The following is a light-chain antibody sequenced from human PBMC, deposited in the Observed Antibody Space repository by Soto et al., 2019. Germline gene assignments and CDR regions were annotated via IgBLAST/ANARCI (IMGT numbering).Light chain of an antibody. J-gene: IGKJ1*01. Sequence: DIQMTQSPSTLSASVGDRVTITCRASQSISSWLAWYQQKPGKAPKVLIFDASSLESGVPSRFSGSGSATEFTPPIRRLQPDDFATYYCQQYSTYPWTFGQGTKVDIK. CDR1: QSISSW. CDR2: DAS. CDR3: QQYSTYPWT. V-gene: IGKV1-5*01.